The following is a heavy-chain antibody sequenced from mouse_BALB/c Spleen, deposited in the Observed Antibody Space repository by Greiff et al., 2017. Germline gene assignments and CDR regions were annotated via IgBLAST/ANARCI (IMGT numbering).Heavy chain of an antibody. D-gene: IGHD2-4*01. CDR2: ISSGGSYT. CDR3: ARHYDYGYAMDY. Sequence: EVKLVESGGDLVKPGGSLKLSCAASGFTFSSYGMSWVRQTPDKRLGWVATISSGGSYTYYPDSVKGRFTISRDNAKNTLYLQMSSLKSEDTAMYYCARHYDYGYAMDYWGQGTSVTVSS. J-gene: IGHJ4*01. CDR1: GFTFSSYG. V-gene: IGHV5-6*02.